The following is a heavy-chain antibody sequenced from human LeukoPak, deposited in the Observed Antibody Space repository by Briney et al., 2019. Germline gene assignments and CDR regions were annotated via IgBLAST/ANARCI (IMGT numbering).Heavy chain of an antibody. CDR3: AKTQDYYGSGSYYNVYYYYYMDV. V-gene: IGHV3-30*02. J-gene: IGHJ6*03. CDR2: IRYDGSNK. Sequence: GGSLRLSCAASGFIFSNYGMHWVRQAPGKGLEWVAFIRYDGSNKYYADSVKGRFTISRDNSKNTLYLQMNSLRPEDTAVYYCAKTQDYYGSGSYYNVYYYYYMDVWGKGTTATVSS. D-gene: IGHD3-10*01. CDR1: GFIFSNYG.